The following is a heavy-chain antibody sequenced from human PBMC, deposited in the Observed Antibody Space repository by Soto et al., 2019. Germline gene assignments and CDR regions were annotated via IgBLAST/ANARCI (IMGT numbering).Heavy chain of an antibody. CDR2: IYSSGST. D-gene: IGHD5-18*01. J-gene: IGHJ6*02. V-gene: IGHV4-39*07. CDR3: ARDTAMGGGYHGMDV. CDR1: GGSISSGSYY. Sequence: SETLSLTCTVSGGSISSGSYYWGWIRQPPGKGLEWIGSIYSSGSTYYNPSLKSRVTISIDTSKNQFSLKLSSVTAADTAVYYCARDTAMGGGYHGMDVWGQGTTVTV.